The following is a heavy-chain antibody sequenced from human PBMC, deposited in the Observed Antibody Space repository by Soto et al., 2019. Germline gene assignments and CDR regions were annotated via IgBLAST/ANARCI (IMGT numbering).Heavy chain of an antibody. CDR3: ARGGYLTNYYNFSGLDV. Sequence: ASVKVSCKASGYTFTSYGISWVRQAPGQGLEWMGWISAYNGNTNYAQKLQGRVTMTTDTSTSTAYMELSSLGSEDSAVYNCARGGYLTNYYNFSGLDVWGQGTPVTVSS. J-gene: IGHJ6*02. CDR1: GYTFTSYG. CDR2: ISAYNGNT. D-gene: IGHD1-1*01. V-gene: IGHV1-18*04.